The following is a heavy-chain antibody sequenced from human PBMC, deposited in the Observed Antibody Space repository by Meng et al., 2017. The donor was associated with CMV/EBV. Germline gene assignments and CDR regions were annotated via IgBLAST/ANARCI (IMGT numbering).Heavy chain of an antibody. J-gene: IGHJ3*01. Sequence: GGSLRLSCAASGFTFTTYWMTWVRQAPGKGLEWVANIKEDGNEKNYVDSVRGRLSISRDNAKSSLHLQMNNLRAEDTAVYYCTRDPSPVIVVESGAMYYDALDFWGQGTMVTVSS. CDR3: TRDPSPVIVVESGAMYYDALDF. V-gene: IGHV3-7*01. CDR1: GFTFTTYW. CDR2: IKEDGNEK. D-gene: IGHD2-2*01.